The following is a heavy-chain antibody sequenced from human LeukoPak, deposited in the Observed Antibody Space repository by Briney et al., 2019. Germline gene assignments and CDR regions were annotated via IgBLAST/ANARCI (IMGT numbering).Heavy chain of an antibody. CDR3: ASTKGYCSGGSCYIVDY. V-gene: IGHV3-30*03. CDR2: ISSDGKNR. D-gene: IGHD2-15*01. Sequence: PGGSLRLSCVASGFTFSNYGMHWVRQAPGKGLEWVAVISSDGKNRYYADSVKGRFTISRDNSKNTLYLQMNSLRAEDTAVYYCASTKGYCSGGSCYIVDYWGQGTLVTVSS. CDR1: GFTFSNYG. J-gene: IGHJ4*02.